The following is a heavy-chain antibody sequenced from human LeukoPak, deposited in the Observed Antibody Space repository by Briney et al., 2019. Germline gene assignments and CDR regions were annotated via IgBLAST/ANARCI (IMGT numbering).Heavy chain of an antibody. CDR1: GFIFSSYG. V-gene: IGHV3-30*18. J-gene: IGHJ6*02. CDR2: ISYDGSNK. D-gene: IGHD3-10*01. CDR3: AKDQYYYGSGSNYGMDV. Sequence: GRSLRLSCAASGFIFSSYGMHWVRQAPGKGLEWVAVISYDGSNKYYADSVKGRFTISRDNSKNTLYLQMNSLRAEDTAVYYCAKDQYYYGSGSNYGMDVWGQGTTVTVSS.